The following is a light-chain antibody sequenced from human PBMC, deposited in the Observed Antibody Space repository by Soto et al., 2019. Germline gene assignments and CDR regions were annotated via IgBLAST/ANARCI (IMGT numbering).Light chain of an antibody. CDR2: GAS. CDR3: QQYGSSPYT. Sequence: EILLTQSPGTLSLSPGERATLSCRASQSVRNSYLAWYQQKPGQAPRLLIYGASGRATGIPDRFSGSGSGTDFTLTISRLEAEDFAVYYCQQYGSSPYTFDQGTKLEI. CDR1: QSVRNSY. J-gene: IGKJ2*01. V-gene: IGKV3-20*01.